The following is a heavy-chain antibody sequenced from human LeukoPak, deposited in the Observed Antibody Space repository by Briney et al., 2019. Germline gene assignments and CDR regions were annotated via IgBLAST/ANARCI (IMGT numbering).Heavy chain of an antibody. V-gene: IGHV4-59*01. CDR3: ARVLIFGVVPQGWFDP. D-gene: IGHD3-3*01. Sequence: PSETLSPTCTVSGGSISSYYWSWIRQPPGKGLEWIGYIYYSGSTNYNPSLKSRVTISVDTSKNQFSLKLSSVTAADTAVYYCARVLIFGVVPQGWFDPWGQGTLVTVSS. J-gene: IGHJ5*02. CDR1: GGSISSYY. CDR2: IYYSGST.